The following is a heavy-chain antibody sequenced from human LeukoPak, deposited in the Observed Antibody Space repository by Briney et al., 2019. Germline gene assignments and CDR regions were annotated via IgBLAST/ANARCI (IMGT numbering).Heavy chain of an antibody. D-gene: IGHD6-13*01. Sequence: GGSLRLSCAASGFTVSSNYMSWVRQAPGKGLEWVSVIYSGGSTYYADSVKGRFTISRDNSKNTLYLQMNSLRAEDTAVYYCARAFLYSSSWYAFDYWGQGTLVTVSS. CDR1: GFTVSSNY. CDR2: IYSGGST. CDR3: ARAFLYSSSWYAFDY. J-gene: IGHJ4*02. V-gene: IGHV3-53*01.